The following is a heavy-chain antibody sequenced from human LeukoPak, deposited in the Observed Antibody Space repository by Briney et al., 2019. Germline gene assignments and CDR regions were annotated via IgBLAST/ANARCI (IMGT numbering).Heavy chain of an antibody. CDR2: INSDGSST. V-gene: IGHV3-74*01. CDR1: GFTFSSYW. Sequence: PGGSLRLSCAASGFTFSSYWMHWVRQAPGKGLVWVSRINSDGSSTSYADSVKGRFTISRDNAKNTLYLQMNSLRAEDTAVYYCARGRRIAAAGPFDYWDQGTLVTVSS. J-gene: IGHJ4*02. CDR3: ARGRRIAAAGPFDY. D-gene: IGHD6-13*01.